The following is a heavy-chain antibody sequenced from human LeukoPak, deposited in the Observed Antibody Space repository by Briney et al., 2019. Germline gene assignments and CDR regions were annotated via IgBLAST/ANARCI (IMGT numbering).Heavy chain of an antibody. CDR1: GFSFTTYG. J-gene: IGHJ4*02. CDR3: ARDRRNTGSFFDY. Sequence: GGSLRLSCAASGFSFTTYGMNWVRQAPGKGLEWISYINSAGSTIHYADSFKGRFTISRDNARNSLSLQMNSLRVEDTAVYYCARDRRNTGSFFDYWGQGTLVSVSS. D-gene: IGHD1-26*01. V-gene: IGHV3-48*01. CDR2: INSAGSTI.